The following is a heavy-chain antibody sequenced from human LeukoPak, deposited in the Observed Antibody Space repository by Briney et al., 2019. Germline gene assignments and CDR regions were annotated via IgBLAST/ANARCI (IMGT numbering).Heavy chain of an antibody. V-gene: IGHV4-59*08. CDR1: GGSFSGYY. Sequence: SETLSLTCAVYGGSFSGYYWSWIRQPPGKGLEWIGYIYYSGSTNYNPSLKSRVTISVDTSKNQFSLKLSSVTAADTAVYYCARAFSSGWTDHDAFDIWGQGTMVTVSS. D-gene: IGHD6-19*01. J-gene: IGHJ3*02. CDR3: ARAFSSGWTDHDAFDI. CDR2: IYYSGST.